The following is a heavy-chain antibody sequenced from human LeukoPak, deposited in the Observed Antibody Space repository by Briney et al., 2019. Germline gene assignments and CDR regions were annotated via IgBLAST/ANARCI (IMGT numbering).Heavy chain of an antibody. J-gene: IGHJ4*02. CDR3: ARDHTSPYYYDSSGYSAGY. V-gene: IGHV1-2*02. CDR2: INPNSGDT. D-gene: IGHD3-22*01. Sequence: ASVKVSCKASGYTFTGYYMHWVRQAPGQGLEWMGWINPNSGDTNYAQKFQGRVTMTRDTSISTAYMELSRLRSDDTAVYYCARDHTSPYYYDSSGYSAGYWGQGTLVTVSS. CDR1: GYTFTGYY.